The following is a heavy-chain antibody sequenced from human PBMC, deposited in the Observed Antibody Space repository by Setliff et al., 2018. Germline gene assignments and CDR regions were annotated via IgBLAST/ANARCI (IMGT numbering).Heavy chain of an antibody. CDR2: ISYDGSNK. J-gene: IGHJ4*02. V-gene: IGHV3-30-3*01. CDR1: GFTFSNAW. D-gene: IGHD5-12*01. Sequence: GGSLRLSCAASGFTFSNAWMSWVRQAPGKGLEWVAVISYDGSNKYYADSVKGRFTISRDNSKNTLYLQMNSLRAEDTAVYYCARGLRGYFDYWGQGTLVTVSS. CDR3: ARGLRGYFDY.